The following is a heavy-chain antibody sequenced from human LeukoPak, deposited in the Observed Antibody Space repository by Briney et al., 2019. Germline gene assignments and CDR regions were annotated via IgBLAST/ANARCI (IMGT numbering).Heavy chain of an antibody. J-gene: IGHJ4*02. CDR2: INHSGST. D-gene: IGHD1-7*01. CDR1: GGSFSGYY. V-gene: IGHV4-34*01. Sequence: PSETLSLTCAVYGGSFSGYYWSWIRQPPGKGLEWIGEINHSGSTNYNPSLKSRVTISVDTSKNQFSLKLSSVTVADTAVYYCARGTRLPNWSYRAYYFDYWGQGTLVTVSS. CDR3: ARGTRLPNWSYRAYYFDY.